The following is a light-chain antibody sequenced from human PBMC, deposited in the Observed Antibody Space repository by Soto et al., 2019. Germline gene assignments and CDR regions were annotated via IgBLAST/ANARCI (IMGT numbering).Light chain of an antibody. J-gene: IGLJ2*01. CDR3: CSYAGSSTPHVV. CDR1: SSDVGSYNL. V-gene: IGLV2-23*01. CDR2: EGS. Sequence: QSALTQPASVSGSPGQSITISCTGTSSDVGSYNLVSCYQQHPGKAPKLMIYEGSKRPSGVSNRFSGSKSGNTASLTISGLQAEDEADYYCCSYAGSSTPHVVFGGGTKLTVL.